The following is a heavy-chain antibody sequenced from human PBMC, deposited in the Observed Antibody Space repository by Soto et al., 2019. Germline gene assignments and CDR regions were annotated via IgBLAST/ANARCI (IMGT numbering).Heavy chain of an antibody. J-gene: IGHJ3*02. CDR2: IYYSGDT. CDR3: ARTYDGSGPNSGGYSFDI. Sequence: SETLSLTCTVSGDSIISGDYYWSWIRQTPGKGLEWIGYIYYSGDTNYNPSLKSRVIISVDTSKNQFSLKLSSVTAADTAVYYCARTYDGSGPNSGGYSFDIWGQGTMVTVSS. V-gene: IGHV4-30-4*01. CDR1: GDSIISGDYY. D-gene: IGHD3-22*01.